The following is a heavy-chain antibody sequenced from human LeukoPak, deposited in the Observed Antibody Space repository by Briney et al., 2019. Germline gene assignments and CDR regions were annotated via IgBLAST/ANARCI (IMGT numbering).Heavy chain of an antibody. CDR1: GFTFSSYS. Sequence: PGGSLRLSCAASGFTFSSYSMNWVRQAPGKGLEWVSYISSSGSTIYYADSVKGRFTISRDNAKNSLYLQMNSLRAEDTAVYYCARGSGWYMADYWGQGTLVTVSS. D-gene: IGHD6-19*01. CDR2: ISSSGSTI. J-gene: IGHJ4*02. CDR3: ARGSGWYMADY. V-gene: IGHV3-48*04.